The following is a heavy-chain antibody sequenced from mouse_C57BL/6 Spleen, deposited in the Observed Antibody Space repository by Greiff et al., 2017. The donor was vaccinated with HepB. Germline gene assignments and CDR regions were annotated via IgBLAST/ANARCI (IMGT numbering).Heavy chain of an antibody. Sequence: EVQLQQSVAELVRPGASVKLSCTASGFNIKNTYMHWVKQRPEQGLEWIGRIDPANGNTKYAPKFQGKATITADTSSNTAYLQLSSLTSEDTAIYYCASQTPLGPQGLGYWGQGTTLTVSS. CDR2: IDPANGNT. D-gene: IGHD3-3*01. CDR3: ASQTPLGPQGLGY. CDR1: GFNIKNTY. J-gene: IGHJ2*01. V-gene: IGHV14-3*01.